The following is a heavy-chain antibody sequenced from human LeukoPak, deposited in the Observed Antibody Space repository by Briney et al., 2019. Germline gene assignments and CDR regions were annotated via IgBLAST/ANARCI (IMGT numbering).Heavy chain of an antibody. J-gene: IGHJ4*02. Sequence: GGSLRLSCAASGFTFSSYGMHWVRQAPGKGLEWVAVISYDGSNKFYADSVRGRFTISRDNSKSTLYLQMNSLRAEDTAVYYCAKELSAGTGGGWEDYFDYWGQGTLVTVSA. V-gene: IGHV3-30*18. CDR1: GFTFSSYG. D-gene: IGHD6-13*01. CDR3: AKELSAGTGGGWEDYFDY. CDR2: ISYDGSNK.